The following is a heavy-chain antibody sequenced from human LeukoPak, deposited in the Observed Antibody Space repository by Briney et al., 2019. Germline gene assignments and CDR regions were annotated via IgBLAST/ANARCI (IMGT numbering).Heavy chain of an antibody. CDR2: INWNGGST. CDR1: GFTFDDYG. Sequence: PGGSLRLSCAASGFTFDDYGMSWVRQAPGKGLEWVSGINWNGGSTGYADSVKGRFTISRDNAKNSLYLQMNSLRAEDTAVYYCASQIQLWYSHNWFDPWGQGTLVTVSS. D-gene: IGHD5-18*01. CDR3: ASQIQLWYSHNWFDP. V-gene: IGHV3-20*04. J-gene: IGHJ5*02.